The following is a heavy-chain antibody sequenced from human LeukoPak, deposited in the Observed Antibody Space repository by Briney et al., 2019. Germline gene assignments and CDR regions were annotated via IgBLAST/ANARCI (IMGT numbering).Heavy chain of an antibody. CDR2: INSDGSSI. J-gene: IGHJ4*02. CDR3: AKGLSSGWYEPFDY. D-gene: IGHD6-19*01. V-gene: IGHV3-74*01. CDR1: GFTFSSHW. Sequence: GGSLRLSCAASGFTFSSHWMHWVRQAPGKGLVWVSRINSDGSSISYADSVKGRFTISRDNAKNTLYLQMNSLRAEDTAVYYCAKGLSSGWYEPFDYWGQGTLVTVSS.